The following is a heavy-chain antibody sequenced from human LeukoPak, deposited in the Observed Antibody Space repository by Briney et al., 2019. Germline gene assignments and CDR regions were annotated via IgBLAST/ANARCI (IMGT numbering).Heavy chain of an antibody. J-gene: IGHJ4*02. CDR1: GFTFSSYW. V-gene: IGHV3-7*01. D-gene: IGHD4-23*01. CDR3: ARDHYGGNVDY. Sequence: PGGSLRLPCAASGFTFSSYWMSWVRQAPGKGLEWVANIKQDGSEKYYVDSVKGRFTISRDNAKNSLYLQMNSLRAEDTAVYYCARDHYGGNVDYWGQGTLVTVSS. CDR2: IKQDGSEK.